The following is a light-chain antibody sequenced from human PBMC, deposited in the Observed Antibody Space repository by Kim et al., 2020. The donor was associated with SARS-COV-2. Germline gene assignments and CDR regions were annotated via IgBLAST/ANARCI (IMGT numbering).Light chain of an antibody. CDR2: GAS. CDR1: QSVSSSY. V-gene: IGKV3D-20*02. Sequence: EIVLTQSPGTLSLSPGERATLSCRASQSVSSSYLAWYQQKPGQAPRLLIYGASSRATGIPDRFSGSASDSDFTLNITRVEAEDVGVYYCMQGTHWPPTFGQGTKVDIK. CDR3: MQGTHWPPT. J-gene: IGKJ1*01.